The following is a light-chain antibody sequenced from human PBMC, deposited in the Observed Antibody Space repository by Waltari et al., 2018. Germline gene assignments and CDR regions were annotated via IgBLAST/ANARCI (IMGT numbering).Light chain of an antibody. CDR2: GNY. Sequence: QSVLTQPPSASGTPGQTVTISCSGGSSNLGTNTVNWYRQVPGAAPKLLYYGNYRRPAGVPARFSGSKSGTSASLAISGLQSEDEADYYCAAWDDRLNGGVFGGGTKLTVL. J-gene: IGLJ3*02. CDR3: AAWDDRLNGGV. V-gene: IGLV1-44*01. CDR1: SSNLGTNT.